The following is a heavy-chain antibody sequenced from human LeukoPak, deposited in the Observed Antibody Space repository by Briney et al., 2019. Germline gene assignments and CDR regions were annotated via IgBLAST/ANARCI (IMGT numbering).Heavy chain of an antibody. CDR3: AREMPRTYYFDY. CDR1: GYTFTNYY. J-gene: IGHJ4*02. V-gene: IGHV1-46*01. CDR2: INPSGGST. Sequence: ASVKVSCKASGYTFTNYYIHWVRQAPGQGLEWMGNINPSGGSTTYAQRFQDRVLMTGDTSASSAYMELSSLRSEDTAIYYCAREMPRTYYFDYWGQGTLVTASS. D-gene: IGHD1-14*01.